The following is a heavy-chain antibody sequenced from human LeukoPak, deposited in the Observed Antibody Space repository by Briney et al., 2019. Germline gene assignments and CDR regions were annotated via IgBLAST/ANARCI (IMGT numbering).Heavy chain of an antibody. CDR1: GGTFSSYA. CDR2: IIPIFGIA. CDR3: ARGREEDSSGYYYGFDY. V-gene: IGHV1-69*04. D-gene: IGHD3-22*01. J-gene: IGHJ4*02. Sequence: SVKVSCKASGGTFSSYAISWVRQAPGQGLEWMGRIIPIFGIANYAQKFQGRVTIIADKSTSTAYMELSSLRSEDTAVYYCARGREEDSSGYYYGFDYWGQGTLVTVSS.